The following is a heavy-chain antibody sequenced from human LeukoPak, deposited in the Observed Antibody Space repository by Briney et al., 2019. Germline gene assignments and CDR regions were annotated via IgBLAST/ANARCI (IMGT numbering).Heavy chain of an antibody. CDR1: GYTFTSYA. Sequence: GASVKVSCKASGYTFTSYAMNWVRQAPGQGLEWMGWINTNAGNPTYAQGFTGRFVFSLDTSVSTAYLQISSLKAEDTAVYYCARALRYYYGSGSPYYYYYYGMDVWGQGTTVTVSS. J-gene: IGHJ6*02. D-gene: IGHD3-10*01. V-gene: IGHV7-4-1*02. CDR2: INTNAGNP. CDR3: ARALRYYYGSGSPYYYYYYGMDV.